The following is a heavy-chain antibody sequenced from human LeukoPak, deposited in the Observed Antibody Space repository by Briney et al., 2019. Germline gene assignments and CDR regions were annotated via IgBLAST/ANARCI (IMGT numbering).Heavy chain of an antibody. J-gene: IGHJ4*02. CDR3: ARRSRSSGFFDY. D-gene: IGHD1-1*01. CDR2: IYYIGST. Sequence: ASETLSLTCTVSGGSISSSSYYWDWIRQPPGKGLEWIGSIYYIGSTSFNPSLKNRVTISVDTSKNQFSLKLNSVTAADTAVYYCARRSRSSGFFDYWGQGTLVTVSS. V-gene: IGHV4-39*01. CDR1: GGSISSSSYY.